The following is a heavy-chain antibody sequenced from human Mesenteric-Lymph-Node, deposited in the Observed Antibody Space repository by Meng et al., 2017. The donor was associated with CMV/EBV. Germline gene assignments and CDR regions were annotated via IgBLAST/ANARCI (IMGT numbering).Heavy chain of an antibody. CDR3: ATSHVDTAMVSYYYYYGMDV. V-gene: IGHV1-46*01. CDR2: INPSGGST. CDR1: GYTFTSYY. Sequence: ASVKVSCKASGYTFTSYYMHWVRQAPGQGLEWMGIINPSGGSTSYAQKFQGRVTMTRDTSTSTVYMELSSLRSEDTAVYYCATSHVDTAMVSYYYYYGMDVWGQGTTVTVSS. J-gene: IGHJ6*02. D-gene: IGHD5-18*01.